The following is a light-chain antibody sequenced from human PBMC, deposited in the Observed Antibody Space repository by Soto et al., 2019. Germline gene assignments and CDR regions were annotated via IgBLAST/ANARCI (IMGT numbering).Light chain of an antibody. Sequence: EIVLTQSPGTLSLSPGERATLSCRASQSISTNSLAWYQHKPGQAPRILIFATSSRATGIPDRFSGSGSGTDFALTISRRETEDFGVYYCHQDSFGQGPRLEIK. J-gene: IGKJ2*01. CDR3: HQDS. V-gene: IGKV3-20*01. CDR1: QSISTNS. CDR2: ATS.